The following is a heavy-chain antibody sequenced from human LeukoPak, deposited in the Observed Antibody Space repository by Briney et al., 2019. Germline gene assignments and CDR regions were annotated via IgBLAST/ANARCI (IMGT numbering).Heavy chain of an antibody. V-gene: IGHV1-2*02. CDR3: ARVSDNGSENFDQ. CDR2: INPNSGGT. D-gene: IGHD3-10*01. J-gene: IGHJ4*02. CDR1: GNTFTGYY. Sequence: ASLKVACKASGNTFTGYYIPWVRQAPGQGLEWVGWINPNSGGTDYAQKFQGRLTMTRDTSISTAYMELSSLRSDDTAVYYCARVSDNGSENFDQWGQGTLVTLSS.